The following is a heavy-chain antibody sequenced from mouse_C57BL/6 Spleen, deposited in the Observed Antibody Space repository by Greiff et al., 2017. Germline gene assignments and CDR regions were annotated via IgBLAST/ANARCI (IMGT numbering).Heavy chain of an antibody. V-gene: IGHV1-4*01. CDR2: INPSSGYT. CDR3: ARGETPYYFDY. CDR1: GYTFTSYT. J-gene: IGHJ2*01. Sequence: VMLVESGAELARPGASVKMSCKASGYTFTSYTMHWVKQRPGQGLEWIGYINPSSGYTKYNQKFKDKATLTADKSSSTAYMQLSSLTSEDSAVYYCARGETPYYFDYWGQGTTLTVSS.